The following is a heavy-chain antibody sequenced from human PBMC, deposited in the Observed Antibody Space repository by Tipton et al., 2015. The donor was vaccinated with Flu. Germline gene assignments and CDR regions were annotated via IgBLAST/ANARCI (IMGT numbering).Heavy chain of an antibody. D-gene: IGHD5-12*01. CDR1: GYSISSGYY. J-gene: IGHJ4*02. CDR2: ISHTGTA. CDR3: ARGRGYGGYDYGARRGPLDH. Sequence: TLSLTCAVSGYSISSGYYWGWIRQPPGKGLEWIGSISHTGTAYSNPSLKSRVTVSGDTSKSQFSLNLTSVTAADTAVYYCARGRGYGGYDYGARRGPLDHWGQGTLVSVPS. V-gene: IGHV4-38-2*01.